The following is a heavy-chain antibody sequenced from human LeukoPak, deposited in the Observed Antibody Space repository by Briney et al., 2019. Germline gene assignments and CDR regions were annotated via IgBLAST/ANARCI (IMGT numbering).Heavy chain of an antibody. Sequence: PGGSLRLSCGASGFTFSSYGMSWVRQAPGKGLEWVSSISDSGDRTLYADSVKGRFTISRDNSKNTLFLQVNSLRAEDTAVYYCAKGGAVSSKSITMIRGTRRYYYYMDVWGKGTTVTISS. CDR2: ISDSGDRT. V-gene: IGHV3-23*01. CDR1: GFTFSSYG. J-gene: IGHJ6*03. D-gene: IGHD3-10*01. CDR3: AKGGAVSSKSITMIRGTRRYYYYMDV.